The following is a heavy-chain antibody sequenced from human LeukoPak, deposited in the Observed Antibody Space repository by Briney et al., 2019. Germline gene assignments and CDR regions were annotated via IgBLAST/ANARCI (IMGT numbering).Heavy chain of an antibody. Sequence: PSETLSLTCVMYGGSFSVSHWSWVRQPPGRGLEWIGEISPGEGTNYNPSLKSRVTVSLDTSKSQFSLTLNSVTAADAAVYYCVTGIDRSKSGYWGQGTLVTVSS. CDR2: ISPGEGT. J-gene: IGHJ4*02. CDR3: VTGIDRSKSGY. V-gene: IGHV4-34*01. CDR1: GGSFSVSH. D-gene: IGHD2-2*01.